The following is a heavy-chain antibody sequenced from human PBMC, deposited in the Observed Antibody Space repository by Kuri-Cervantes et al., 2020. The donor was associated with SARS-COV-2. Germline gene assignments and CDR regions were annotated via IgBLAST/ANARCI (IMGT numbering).Heavy chain of an antibody. D-gene: IGHD6-25*01. CDR2: ISSSSSYI. J-gene: IGHJ4*02. V-gene: IGHV3-21*01. CDR3: ARDQEQRGGYLGY. Sequence: GESLKISCAASGFTFSSYSMNWVRQAPGKGLEWVSSISSSSSYIYYTDSVKGRFTISRDNAKNSLYLQMNSLRAEDTAVYYCARDQEQRGGYLGYWGQGTLVTVSS. CDR1: GFTFSSYS.